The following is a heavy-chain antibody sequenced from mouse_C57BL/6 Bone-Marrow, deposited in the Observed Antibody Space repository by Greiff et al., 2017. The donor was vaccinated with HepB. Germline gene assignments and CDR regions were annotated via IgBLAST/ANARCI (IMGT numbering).Heavy chain of an antibody. J-gene: IGHJ4*01. CDR2: INPSNGGT. CDR1: GYTFTSYW. CDR3: ARGSYYYGSSYDYAMDY. V-gene: IGHV1-53*01. Sequence: QVQLQQPGTELVKPGASVKLSCKASGYTFTSYWMHWVKQRPGQGLEWIGNINPSNGGTNYNEKFKSKATLTVDKSSSTAYMQRSSLTSEDSAVYYGARGSYYYGSSYDYAMDYWGQGTSVTVSS. D-gene: IGHD1-1*01.